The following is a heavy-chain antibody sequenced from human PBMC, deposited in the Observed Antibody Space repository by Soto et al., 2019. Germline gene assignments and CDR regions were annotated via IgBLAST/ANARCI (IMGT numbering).Heavy chain of an antibody. CDR2: IYYSGST. CDR3: ARATRGPSSGYYQLDY. CDR1: GGSISSGSYC. V-gene: IGHV4-31*03. J-gene: IGHJ4*02. D-gene: IGHD3-22*01. Sequence: TLSLTSTVSGGSISSGSYCWSWIRQHPGKGLEWIGYIYYSGSTYYNPSLKSRVTISVDTSKNQFSLKLSSVTAADTAVYYCARATRGPSSGYYQLDYWGQGTLVTV.